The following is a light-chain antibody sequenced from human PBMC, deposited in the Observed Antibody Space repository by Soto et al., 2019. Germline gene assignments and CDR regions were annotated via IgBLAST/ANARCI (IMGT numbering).Light chain of an antibody. CDR2: GAS. J-gene: IGKJ1*01. CDR1: QSVTYN. V-gene: IGKV3-15*01. Sequence: ETMLTQSPATLSASPGERVTLSCRATQSVTYNLAWYQQKPGQAPRLLIYGASTRATGIPARFGGRGSGTEFTLTITSLQSEDFAVYYCQQYNDWLWTFGQGTKVDIK. CDR3: QQYNDWLWT.